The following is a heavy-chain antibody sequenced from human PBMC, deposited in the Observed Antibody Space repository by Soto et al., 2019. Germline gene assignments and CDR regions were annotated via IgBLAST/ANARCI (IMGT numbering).Heavy chain of an antibody. V-gene: IGHV3-21*06. CDR3: ARESEDLTSNFDY. Sequence: PGGSLRLSCAASGFTFTRYSMNWVRQTPGKGLEWVSSISSTTNYIYYGDSMKGRFTISRDNAKNSLYLEMNSLRAEDTAVYYCARESEDLTSNFDYWGQGTLVTVSS. CDR1: GFTFTRYS. CDR2: ISSTTNYI. J-gene: IGHJ4*02.